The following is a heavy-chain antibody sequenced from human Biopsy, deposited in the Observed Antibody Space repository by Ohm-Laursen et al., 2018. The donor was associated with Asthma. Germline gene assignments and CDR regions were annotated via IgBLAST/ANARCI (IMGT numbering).Heavy chain of an antibody. Sequence: ASVKVSCKASGYTFINYAIHWVRQAPGHSLEWMGWINAGNGNTKYSQKVQGRVTITRDTSASTAYMDLSSLRSEDTALYYCARGPEYVRSSGALDYWGQGTLATVSS. V-gene: IGHV1-3*01. CDR2: INAGNGNT. J-gene: IGHJ4*02. CDR1: GYTFINYA. CDR3: ARGPEYVRSSGALDY. D-gene: IGHD2-2*01.